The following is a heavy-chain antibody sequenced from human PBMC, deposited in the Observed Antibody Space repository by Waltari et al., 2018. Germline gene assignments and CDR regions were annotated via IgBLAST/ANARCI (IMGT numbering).Heavy chain of an antibody. V-gene: IGHV3-7*03. J-gene: IGHJ4*02. CDR3: ASQIRYNSGWIPFDY. Sequence: EVQLAESGGGLVQPGGSLRLSCEGFGFTFRHYWMSWGRQVPGKGLEWVATIRKDGGVKYYADSVKGRFTISRDNARNSLSLQMYSLRVEDSAIYYCASQIRYNSGWIPFDYWGQGTLVTVSS. CDR2: IRKDGGVK. D-gene: IGHD6-19*01. CDR1: GFTFRHYW.